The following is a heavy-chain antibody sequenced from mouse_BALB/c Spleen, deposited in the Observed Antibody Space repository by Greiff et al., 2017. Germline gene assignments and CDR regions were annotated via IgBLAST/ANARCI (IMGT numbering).Heavy chain of an antibody. J-gene: IGHJ3*01. D-gene: IGHD2-4*01. Sequence: QVQLQQSGAELAKPGASVKMSCKASGYTFTSYWMHWVKQRPGQGLEWIGYINPSTGYTEYNQKFKDKATLTADKSSSTAYMQLSSLTSEDSAVYYCARSGEDYAWFAYWGQGTLVTVSA. CDR1: GYTFTSYW. V-gene: IGHV1-7*01. CDR2: INPSTGYT. CDR3: ARSGEDYAWFAY.